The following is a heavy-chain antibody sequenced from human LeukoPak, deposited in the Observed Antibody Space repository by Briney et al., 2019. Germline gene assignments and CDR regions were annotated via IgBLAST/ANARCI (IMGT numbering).Heavy chain of an antibody. CDR1: GFTFNDHA. CDR2: INWNSDNI. Sequence: GRSLRLSCAASGFTFNDHAMYWVRQAPGKGLEWVSGINWNSDNIGYADSVKGRFTISRDDAKKSLFLQMNSLRAEDTALYYCARASYYYDTTGLGAVDLWGQGTMVTVSS. CDR3: ARASYYYDTTGLGAVDL. V-gene: IGHV3-9*01. J-gene: IGHJ3*01. D-gene: IGHD3-22*01.